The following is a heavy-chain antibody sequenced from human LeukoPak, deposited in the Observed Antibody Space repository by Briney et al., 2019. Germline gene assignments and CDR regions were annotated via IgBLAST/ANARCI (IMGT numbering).Heavy chain of an antibody. V-gene: IGHV3-30*02. CDR3: SREASEAFDI. J-gene: IGHJ3*02. CDR1: GYIFSNYG. Sequence: GGSLRLSCAASGYIFSNYGFHWVRQAPGKGLEWVAVIRYDGNLQYHADSVKGRFAVSKDNFKDTLYLHMNGLRPEDSAVYYCSREASEAFDIWGQGSMVTVS. CDR2: IRYDGNLQ.